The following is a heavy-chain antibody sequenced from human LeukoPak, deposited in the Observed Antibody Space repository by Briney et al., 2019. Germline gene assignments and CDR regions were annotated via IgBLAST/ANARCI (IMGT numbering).Heavy chain of an antibody. V-gene: IGHV3-66*02. CDR1: GFTVSSNY. Sequence: GGSLRLSCAASGFTVSSNYMNWVRQAPGKGLEWVSVLYSAGNTYYADSVKGRFTISGDNSKNTLFLQMDSLRPEDTAVCYCARARDYIVVDFWGQGTLVTVSS. CDR3: ARARDYIVVDF. J-gene: IGHJ4*02. CDR2: LYSAGNT. D-gene: IGHD5-12*01.